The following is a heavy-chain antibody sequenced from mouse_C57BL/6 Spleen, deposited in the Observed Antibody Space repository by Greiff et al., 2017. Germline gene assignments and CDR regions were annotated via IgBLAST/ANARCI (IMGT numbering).Heavy chain of an antibody. CDR3: SSITTVVAPYYAMDY. J-gene: IGHJ4*01. D-gene: IGHD1-1*01. CDR1: GYAFSSYW. Sequence: VQLQQSGAELVKPGASVKISCKASGYAFSSYWMNWVKQRPGKGLEWIGQIYPGDGDTNYNGKFKGKATLTADKSSSTAYMQLSSLTAEDSAVYFCSSITTVVAPYYAMDYWGQGTSVTVAS. V-gene: IGHV1-80*01. CDR2: IYPGDGDT.